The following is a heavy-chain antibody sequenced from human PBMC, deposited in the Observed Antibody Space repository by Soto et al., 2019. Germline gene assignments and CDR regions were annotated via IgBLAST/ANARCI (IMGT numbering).Heavy chain of an antibody. CDR3: AKGLTTEWFDP. CDR1: GFTFSSSA. D-gene: IGHD4-17*01. J-gene: IGHJ5*02. CDR2: ISSGGGTI. V-gene: IGHV3-23*01. Sequence: GGSLRLSCAGSGFTFSSSAMSWVRQAPGKGLEWVSAISSGGGTIYYADCVKGRFTISRDNSKNTLYLQMNSLRAEDAAVYYCAKGLTTEWFDPWGQGILVTVSS.